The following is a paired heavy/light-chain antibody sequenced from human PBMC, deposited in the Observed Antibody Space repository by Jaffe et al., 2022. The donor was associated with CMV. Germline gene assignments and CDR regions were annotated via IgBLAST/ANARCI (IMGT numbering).Light chain of an antibody. V-gene: IGLV3-1*01. Sequence: SYELTQPPSVSVSPGQTASITCSGDKLGDKYACWYQQKPGQSPVLVIYQDSKRPSGIPERFSGSNSGNTATLTISGTQAMDEADYYCQAWDSSTARVVFGGGTKLTVL. CDR3: QAWDSSTARVV. J-gene: IGLJ2*01. CDR1: KLGDKY. CDR2: QDS.
Heavy chain of an antibody. CDR1: GFTFDDYG. V-gene: IGHV3-20*01. CDR2: INWNGGST. D-gene: IGHD5-12*01. Sequence: EVQLVESGGGVVRPGGSLRLSCAASGFTFDDYGMSWVRQAPGKGLEWVSGINWNGGSTGYADSVKGRFTISRDNAKNSLYLQMNSLRAEDTALYHCARDRGYSGYEHYYYYGMDVWGQGTTVTVSS. J-gene: IGHJ6*02. CDR3: ARDRGYSGYEHYYYYGMDV.